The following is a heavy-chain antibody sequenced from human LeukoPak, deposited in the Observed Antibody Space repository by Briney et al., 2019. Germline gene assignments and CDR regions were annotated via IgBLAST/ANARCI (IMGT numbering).Heavy chain of an antibody. J-gene: IGHJ4*02. CDR1: GYSFTSYG. V-gene: IGHV1-18*01. Sequence: ASVKVSCKASGYSFTSYGLNWVRQAPGQGLEWMGWISAYNGKTFYAEKFQGRVTMTRDTSTNTAYMELRSLGSGDTAVYYCARENMATISSFDYWGQGTLVTVSS. CDR3: ARENMATISSFDY. CDR2: ISAYNGKT. D-gene: IGHD5-24*01.